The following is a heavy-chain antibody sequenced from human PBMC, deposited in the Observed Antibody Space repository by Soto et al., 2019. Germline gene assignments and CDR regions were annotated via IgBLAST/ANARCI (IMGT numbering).Heavy chain of an antibody. D-gene: IGHD1-26*01. CDR2: FSRDLVSP. V-gene: IGHV3-23*01. CDR1: GFTFNNYD. CDR3: VKEGRVGVEGFDF. Sequence: PGGSLRLSCAASGFTFNNYDMHWVRQAPGEGLEWVAGFSRDLVSPLYGDSVKGRCTISRDNSKNTLYLQMNSLRVEDAAIYYCVKEGRVGVEGFDFWGQGTLVTVSS. J-gene: IGHJ4*02.